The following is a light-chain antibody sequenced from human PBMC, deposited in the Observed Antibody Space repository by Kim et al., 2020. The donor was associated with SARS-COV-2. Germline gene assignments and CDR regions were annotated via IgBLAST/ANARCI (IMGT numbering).Light chain of an antibody. V-gene: IGLV3-1*01. Sequence: SYELTQPPSVSVSPGQTASITCSGDKLGDKYACWYQQKPGQSPVLVIYQDSKRPTGIPERFSGSNSGNTATLTISGTQATDEADYYCQAWDSSIGVFGGGTQLTVL. J-gene: IGLJ2*01. CDR2: QDS. CDR1: KLGDKY. CDR3: QAWDSSIGV.